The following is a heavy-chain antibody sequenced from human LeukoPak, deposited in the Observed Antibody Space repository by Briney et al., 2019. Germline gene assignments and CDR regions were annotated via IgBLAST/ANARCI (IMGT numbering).Heavy chain of an antibody. Sequence: PGGSLRLSCAASGFTFDDYGMSWVRQAPGKGLEWVSGINWNGGSTGYADSVKGRFTISRDNAKNSLYLQMNSLRAEDTALYHCARDSHSTPYVSGFDPWGQGTLVTVSS. CDR1: GFTFDDYG. CDR2: INWNGGST. D-gene: IGHD3-16*01. V-gene: IGHV3-20*01. CDR3: ARDSHSTPYVSGFDP. J-gene: IGHJ5*02.